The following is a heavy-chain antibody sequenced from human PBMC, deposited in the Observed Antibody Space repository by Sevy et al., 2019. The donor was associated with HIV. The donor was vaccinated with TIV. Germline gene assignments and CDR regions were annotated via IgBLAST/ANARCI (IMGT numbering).Heavy chain of an antibody. CDR3: ARGRGYFDY. CDR2: ISGYSGNT. CDR1: GYTFTTNA. J-gene: IGHJ4*02. V-gene: IGHV1-18*01. Sequence: ASVKVSCKASGYTFTTNAISWVRQTPGQGLEWMGWISGYSGNTNYAQHPQGRVTMTTDTSTSTAYMELRSLRSDDTAVYYCARGRGYFDYWGQGTLVTVSS.